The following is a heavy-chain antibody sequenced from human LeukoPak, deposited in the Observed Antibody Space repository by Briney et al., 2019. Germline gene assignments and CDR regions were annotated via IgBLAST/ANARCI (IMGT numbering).Heavy chain of an antibody. D-gene: IGHD4/OR15-4a*01. CDR1: GFTFDDYA. V-gene: IGHV3-23*01. CDR3: ARRAGAYSHPYDY. J-gene: IGHJ4*02. CDR2: ISGSGGST. Sequence: GGSLRLSCAASGFTFDDYAMHWVRQAPGKGLEWVSAISGSGGSTYYADSVKGRFTISRDNSKNTLYLQMNSLRAEDTAVYYCARRAGAYSHPYDYWGQGTLVTVSS.